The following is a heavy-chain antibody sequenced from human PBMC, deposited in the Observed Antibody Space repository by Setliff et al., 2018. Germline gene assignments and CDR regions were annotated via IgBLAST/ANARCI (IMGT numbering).Heavy chain of an antibody. Sequence: ASVKVSCKASGYTFTDYAMHWVRQAPGQRLEWMGWINPGNGNTKYSLKFQGRVTITRDTSASTAYMELSSLRSEGTAVYYCARDKGYDSSGYYFYYYYYMDVWGKGTTVTVSS. D-gene: IGHD3-22*01. CDR2: INPGNGNT. V-gene: IGHV1-3*01. J-gene: IGHJ6*03. CDR3: ARDKGYDSSGYYFYYYYYMDV. CDR1: GYTFTDYA.